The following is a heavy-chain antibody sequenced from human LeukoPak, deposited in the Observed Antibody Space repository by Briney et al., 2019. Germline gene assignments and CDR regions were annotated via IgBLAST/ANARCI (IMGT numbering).Heavy chain of an antibody. J-gene: IGHJ4*02. Sequence: ASVKVSCKASGYTFTGYYRHWVRQAPGQGLEWMGWINPNSDGTNYAQKCQGRVTMTRDTSISTAYTELSKLRSDATAVCYCARARTTVVTPGGYWGQGTLVTVSS. CDR1: GYTFTGYY. V-gene: IGHV1-2*02. CDR3: ARARTTVVTPGGY. D-gene: IGHD4-23*01. CDR2: INPNSDGT.